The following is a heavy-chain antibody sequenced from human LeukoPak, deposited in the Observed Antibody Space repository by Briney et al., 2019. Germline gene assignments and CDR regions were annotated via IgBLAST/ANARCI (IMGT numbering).Heavy chain of an antibody. CDR1: GXSISSSSDY. D-gene: IGHD6-19*01. J-gene: IGHJ4*02. CDR3: ARLVGTASYYFDY. Sequence: SETLSLTCTVSGXSISSSSDYWAWIRQPPGKGLEWIGSIYYSGSTYHNPPLKSRVTISVDTSKNQFSLKLSSVTAADTAVYYCARLVGTASYYFDYWGQGTLVTVSS. V-gene: IGHV4-39*01. CDR2: IYYSGST.